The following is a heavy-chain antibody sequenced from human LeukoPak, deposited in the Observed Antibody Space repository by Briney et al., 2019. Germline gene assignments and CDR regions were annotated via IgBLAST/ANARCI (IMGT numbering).Heavy chain of an antibody. CDR3: TRGYCSGDICRDAFDI. CDR2: IRSKLYGATT. D-gene: IGHD2-15*01. Sequence: GGSLRLSCTASGFTFGDYAMSWFRQAPGKGLEWVGFIRSKLYGATTEYAASVKGRFSISRDDSKSIAYLQMNSLKTEDTAVYYCTRGYCSGDICRDAFDIWGQGTMVTVSS. V-gene: IGHV3-49*03. CDR1: GFTFGDYA. J-gene: IGHJ3*02.